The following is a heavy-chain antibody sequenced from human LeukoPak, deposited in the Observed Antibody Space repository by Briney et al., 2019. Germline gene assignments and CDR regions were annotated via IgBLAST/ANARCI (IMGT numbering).Heavy chain of an antibody. Sequence: SETLSLTCTVSGGSISSGGYYWSWIRQHPGTGLEWIGYIYYSGSTYYNPSLKSRVTISVDTSKNQFSLKLSSVTAADTAVYYCARFLDFWSGYSSFDYWGQETLVTVSS. V-gene: IGHV4-31*03. CDR3: ARFLDFWSGYSSFDY. D-gene: IGHD3-3*01. CDR2: IYYSGST. CDR1: GGSISSGGYY. J-gene: IGHJ4*02.